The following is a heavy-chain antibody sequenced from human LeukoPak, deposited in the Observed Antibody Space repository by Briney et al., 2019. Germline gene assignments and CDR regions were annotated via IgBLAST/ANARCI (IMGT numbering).Heavy chain of an antibody. CDR3: ARGIVAPYYYGSGSYYRFDY. CDR1: GGFISTYY. V-gene: IGHV4-34*01. J-gene: IGHJ4*02. D-gene: IGHD3-10*01. CDR2: INHSGST. Sequence: SETLSLTCTVSGGFISTYYWSWIRQPPGKGLEWIGEINHSGSTNYNPSLKSRVTISVDTSKNQFSLKLSSVTAADTAVYYCARGIVAPYYYGSGSYYRFDYWGQGTLVTVSS.